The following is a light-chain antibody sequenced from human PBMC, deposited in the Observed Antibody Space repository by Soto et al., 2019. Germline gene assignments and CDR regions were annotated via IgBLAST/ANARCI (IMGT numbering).Light chain of an antibody. CDR1: QSISSY. V-gene: IGKV1-39*01. CDR2: AAS. CDR3: QQTYVSPPT. Sequence: DIQMTQSPSSLSASVGDRVTITCRASQSISSYLNWYQQKPGKGPNLLIHAASSLQSGVPSRFSGSGSGTDFTLTISSLQPEDFATYYCQQTYVSPPTFGGGTKVEIK. J-gene: IGKJ4*01.